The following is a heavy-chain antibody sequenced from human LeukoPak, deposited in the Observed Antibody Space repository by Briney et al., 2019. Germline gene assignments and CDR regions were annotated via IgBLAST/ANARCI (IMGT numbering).Heavy chain of an antibody. CDR2: INHSGST. D-gene: IGHD6-19*01. J-gene: IGHJ6*03. V-gene: IGHV4-34*01. Sequence: KPSETLSLTCAVYGGSFSGYYWSWIRQPPGKGLEWIGEINHSGSTNYNPSLKSRVTISVDTSNNQFSLKLSSVTAADTAVYYCARGRRAVAGTRNYYYYYMDVWGKGTTVTVSS. CDR3: ARGRRAVAGTRNYYYYYMDV. CDR1: GGSFSGYY.